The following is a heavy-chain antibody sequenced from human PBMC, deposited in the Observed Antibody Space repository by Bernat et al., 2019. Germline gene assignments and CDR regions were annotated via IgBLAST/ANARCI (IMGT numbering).Heavy chain of an antibody. J-gene: IGHJ5*02. CDR2: IYHSGST. CDR1: GYSISSGYY. V-gene: IGHV4-38-2*02. CDR3: AREGNYVWGSYRSPRGYNWFDP. Sequence: QVQLQESGPGLVKPSETLSLTCAVSGYSISSGYYWGWIRQPPGKGLEWIGSIYHSGSTYYNPSLKSRVTITVDQSKNQFSLKLSSVTAADTAVYYCAREGNYVWGSYRSPRGYNWFDPWGQGTLVSVSS. D-gene: IGHD3-16*02.